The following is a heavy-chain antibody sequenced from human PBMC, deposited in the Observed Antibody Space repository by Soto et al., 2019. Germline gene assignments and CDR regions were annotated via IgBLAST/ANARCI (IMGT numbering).Heavy chain of an antibody. CDR2: IIPIFGTA. CDR3: ARGPYYYDSSGYYYVD. CDR1: GGTFSSYA. D-gene: IGHD3-22*01. V-gene: IGHV1-69*01. Sequence: VQLLESGAEVKKPGSSVKVSCKASGGTFSSYAISWVRQAPGQGLEWMGGIIPIFGTANYAQKFQGRVTITADESTSTAYMELSSLRSEDTAVYYCARGPYYYDSSGYYYVDWGQGTLVTVSS. J-gene: IGHJ4*02.